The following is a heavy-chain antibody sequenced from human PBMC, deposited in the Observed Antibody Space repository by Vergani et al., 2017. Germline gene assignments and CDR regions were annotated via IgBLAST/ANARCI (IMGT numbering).Heavy chain of an antibody. CDR2: IWYDGSNK. CDR3: ARSRVGSGLLGY. Sequence: QVQLVESGGGVVQPGRSLRLSCAASGFTFSSYGMHWVRQAPGKGLEWVAVIWYDGSNKYYADSVKGRVTISRDNSKNTLYLQMNSLRAEDTAVYYCARSRVGSGLLGYWGQGTLVTVSS. J-gene: IGHJ4*02. CDR1: GFTFSSYG. D-gene: IGHD6-19*01. V-gene: IGHV3-33*01.